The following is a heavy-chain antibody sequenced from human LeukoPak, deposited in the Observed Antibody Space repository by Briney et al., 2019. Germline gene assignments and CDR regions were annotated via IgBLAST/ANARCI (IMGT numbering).Heavy chain of an antibody. CDR3: AEASSSWSRAI. V-gene: IGHV1-46*01. D-gene: IGHD6-13*01. CDR1: GYTFTSNY. Sequence: ASVKVSCKAFGYTFTSNYMHWVRQAPGRGPEWMGVISPSGGSTTYAQKFQGRVTLTRDMSTSTAYMELSSLRSEDTAVYYCAEASSSWSRAIWGQGTMVTVSS. J-gene: IGHJ3*02. CDR2: ISPSGGST.